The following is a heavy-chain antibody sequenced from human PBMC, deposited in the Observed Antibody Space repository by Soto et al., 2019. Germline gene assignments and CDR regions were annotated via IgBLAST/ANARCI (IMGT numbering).Heavy chain of an antibody. CDR2: VSFDGDKQ. CDR3: AKGTVAGTYYYYAVDV. Sequence: QVRLVESGGGVGQPGGSLRLSCAVSGFIFSSHTMHWVRQAPGKGLEWVALVSFDGDKQYYAHSVRGRFTISRDFSKNTLYLQMDSLRTDDTAVYICAKGTVAGTYYYYAVDVWGNGTTVTVSS. J-gene: IGHJ6*04. V-gene: IGHV3-30-3*01. CDR1: GFIFSSHT. D-gene: IGHD6-19*01.